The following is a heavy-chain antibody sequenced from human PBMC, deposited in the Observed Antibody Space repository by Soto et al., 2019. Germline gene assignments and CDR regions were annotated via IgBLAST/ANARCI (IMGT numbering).Heavy chain of an antibody. J-gene: IGHJ4*02. CDR3: ARLLGYRVRYGDLGYLGY. CDR1: GYSFTSFW. D-gene: IGHD5-18*01. V-gene: IGHV5-51*03. CDR2: IYPGDSDT. Sequence: GECLIISCKASGYSFTSFWLGWVRQMPGKGLEWMVIIYPGDSDTRYSTSFQGQFTISADKSISSASLQWSSLKASDSSMYVYARLLGYRVRYGDLGYLGYWGQGTLVTVS.